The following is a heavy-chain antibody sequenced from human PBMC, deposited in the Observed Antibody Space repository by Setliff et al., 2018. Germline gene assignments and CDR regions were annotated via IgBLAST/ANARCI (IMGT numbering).Heavy chain of an antibody. CDR3: ARDNPIVGATDY. Sequence: PSETLSLTCTVSGVSIRSYYWSWIRQPAGKGLEWVGRLHTSGSTNYNPSLKSRVTISVDTSKNQFSLNLSSVTAADTAVYFCARDNPIVGATDYWGQGILVTVSS. V-gene: IGHV4-4*07. CDR1: GVSIRSYY. CDR2: LHTSGST. D-gene: IGHD1-26*01. J-gene: IGHJ4*02.